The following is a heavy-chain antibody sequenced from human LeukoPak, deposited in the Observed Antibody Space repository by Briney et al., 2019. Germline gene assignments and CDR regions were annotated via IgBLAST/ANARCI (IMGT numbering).Heavy chain of an antibody. CDR1: GFTFSSYW. Sequence: GGSLRLSCAASGFTFSSYWMSWVRQAPGRGLEWVANIKQDGSEKYYVDSVKGRFTISRDNAKNSLYLQMNSLRAEDTAVYYCARFPAGTGDAFDIWGQGTMVTVSS. D-gene: IGHD6-13*01. V-gene: IGHV3-7*01. J-gene: IGHJ3*02. CDR3: ARFPAGTGDAFDI. CDR2: IKQDGSEK.